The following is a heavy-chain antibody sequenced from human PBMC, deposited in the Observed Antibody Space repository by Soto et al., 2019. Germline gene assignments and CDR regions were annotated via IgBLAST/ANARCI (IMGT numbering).Heavy chain of an antibody. V-gene: IGHV3-66*01. Sequence: EVQLVESGGGLVQPGGSLRLSCAASGFTVSSNYMSWVRQAPGKGLEWVSLIYSGGSTYYADSVKGRFTISRDNSKNTLYLQIHSLRAEDTAVYYCARDSFRSPLDYWGQGTLVTVSS. CDR1: GFTVSSNY. CDR2: IYSGGST. CDR3: ARDSFRSPLDY. J-gene: IGHJ4*02.